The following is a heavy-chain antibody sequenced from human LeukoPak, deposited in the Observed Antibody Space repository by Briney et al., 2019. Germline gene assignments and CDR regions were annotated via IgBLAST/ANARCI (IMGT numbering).Heavy chain of an antibody. CDR1: GYTFSSYG. J-gene: IGHJ4*02. Sequence: AASVKVSCKASGYTFSSYGISWVRQAPGQGLEWMGWINVYNGNTNYAQKVQDRVTITTDTSTSTAFMELRSLRSDDTAVYYCARRSMTTALSHFDYWGQGTLVTVSS. V-gene: IGHV1-18*01. CDR2: INVYNGNT. D-gene: IGHD4-17*01. CDR3: ARRSMTTALSHFDY.